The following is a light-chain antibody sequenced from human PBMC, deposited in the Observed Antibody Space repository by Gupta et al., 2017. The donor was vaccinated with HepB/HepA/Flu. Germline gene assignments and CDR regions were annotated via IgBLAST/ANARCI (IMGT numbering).Light chain of an antibody. J-gene: IGKJ2*01. V-gene: IGKV3-15*01. Sequence: EIEMTQFPATLPVSPGERATLSCRASQNVNINLAWYQQKPGQATRLLIYGATTRATGIPARFSGSGSGTEFTLTISGLQSEDSAVYYCQQYNNWPPEYTFGQGTKLEIK. CDR1: QNVNIN. CDR2: GAT. CDR3: QQYNNWPPEYT.